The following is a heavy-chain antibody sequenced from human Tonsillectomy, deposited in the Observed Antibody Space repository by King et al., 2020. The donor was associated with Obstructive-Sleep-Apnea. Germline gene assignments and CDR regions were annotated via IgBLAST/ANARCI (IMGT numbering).Heavy chain of an antibody. CDR3: ARDVDTALVSGGFGYFDS. V-gene: IGHV4-59*01. CDR2: IYYSGST. CDR1: GGSISSYY. Sequence: QLQESGPGLVKPSETLSLTCTVSGGSISSYYWSWIRQPPGKGPEWIGYIYYSGSTTTNPSFKSRVTISVDTSKNQFSLKLTSVTAADTAVYYCARDVDTALVSGGFGYFDSWGQGTLVTVSS. D-gene: IGHD5-18*01. J-gene: IGHJ4*02.